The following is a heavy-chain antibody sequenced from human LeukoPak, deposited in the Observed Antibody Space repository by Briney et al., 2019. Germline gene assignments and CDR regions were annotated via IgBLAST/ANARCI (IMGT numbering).Heavy chain of an antibody. V-gene: IGHV4-59*01. D-gene: IGHD6-13*01. J-gene: IGHJ4*02. CDR1: GGSISSYY. CDR3: ARDSAAGTPFDY. CDR2: IYPSGST. Sequence: SETLSLTCTVSGGSISSYYWSWIRQPPGKGLEWIGYIYPSGSTNYNPSLKSRVTISVDTSKNQFSLKLSSVTAADTAVYYCARDSAAGTPFDYWGQGTLVTVSS.